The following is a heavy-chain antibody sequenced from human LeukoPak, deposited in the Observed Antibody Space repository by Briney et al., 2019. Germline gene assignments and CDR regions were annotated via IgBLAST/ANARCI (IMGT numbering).Heavy chain of an antibody. V-gene: IGHV4-34*01. J-gene: IGHJ4*02. CDR1: GGSFSGYY. D-gene: IGHD2-15*01. CDR3: ARAPRGKLRYFDY. Sequence: PSETLSLTCAVYGGSFSGYYWSWIRQPPGKGLEWIGEINHSGSTNYNPSLTSRVTISVDTSKNQFSLKLSSVTAADTAVYYCARAPRGKLRYFDYWGQGTLVTVSS. CDR2: INHSGST.